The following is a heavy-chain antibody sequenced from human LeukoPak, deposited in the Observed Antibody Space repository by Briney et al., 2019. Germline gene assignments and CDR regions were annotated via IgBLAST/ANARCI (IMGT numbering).Heavy chain of an antibody. J-gene: IGHJ4*02. V-gene: IGHV4-4*07. D-gene: IGHD4-17*01. CDR1: GGSISSYY. Sequence: SETLSLTRTVSGGSISSYYWSWIRQPAGKGLEWIGRIYTSGSTNYNPSLKSRVTMSVDTSKNQFSLKLSSVTAADTAVYYCAREGATVTITSDFDYWGQGTLVTVSS. CDR2: IYTSGST. CDR3: AREGATVTITSDFDY.